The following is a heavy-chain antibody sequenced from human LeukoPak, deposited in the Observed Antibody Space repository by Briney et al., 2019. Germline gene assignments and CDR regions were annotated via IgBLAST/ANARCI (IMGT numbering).Heavy chain of an antibody. CDR1: GGSISSGGYS. D-gene: IGHD4-17*01. V-gene: IGHV4-30-2*01. CDR3: ARARGDYVYFDY. CDR2: IYHSGST. J-gene: IGHJ4*02. Sequence: SQTLSLTCAVSGGSISSGGYSWNWIRQPPGKALEWIGYIYHSGSTYYNPSLKSRVTIAVDRSKNQFSLRLSSVTAADTAVYYCARARGDYVYFDYWGQGTLVTVSS.